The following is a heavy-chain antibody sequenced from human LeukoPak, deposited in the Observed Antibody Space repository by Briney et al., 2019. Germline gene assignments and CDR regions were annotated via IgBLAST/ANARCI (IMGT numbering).Heavy chain of an antibody. V-gene: IGHV3-9*01. Sequence: RSLXLSCAASGFTFDDYAMHWVRQAPGKGLEWVSGISWNSGSIGYADSVKGRFTISRDNAKNSLYLQMNSLRAEDTALYYCAKDTGRYWGQGTLVTVSS. CDR1: GFTFDDYA. D-gene: IGHD2-8*02. J-gene: IGHJ4*02. CDR2: ISWNSGSI. CDR3: AKDTGRY.